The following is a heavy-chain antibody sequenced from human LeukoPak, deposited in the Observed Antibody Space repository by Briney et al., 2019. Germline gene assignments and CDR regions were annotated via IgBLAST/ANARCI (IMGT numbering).Heavy chain of an antibody. CDR3: AQACFMTAASAEYFQH. Sequence: SGPTLVKPTQTLTLTCTFSGFSRSTSGVGVGWIRQPPGKALEWLALIYWDDDKRYSPSLKSRLTITKDTSKDQVVLTMTNMDPVDTATYCCAQACFMTAASAEYFQHWGQGTLVTVSS. D-gene: IGHD6-13*01. CDR1: GFSRSTSGVG. CDR2: IYWDDDK. V-gene: IGHV2-5*02. J-gene: IGHJ1*01.